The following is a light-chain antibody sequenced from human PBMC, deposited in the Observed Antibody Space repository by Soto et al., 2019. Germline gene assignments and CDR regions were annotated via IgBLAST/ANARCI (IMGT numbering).Light chain of an antibody. J-gene: IGKJ2*01. V-gene: IGKV3-20*01. CDR2: GAS. CDR3: LQFDISPLYT. CDR1: QSVSSSS. Sequence: EIALTQSPGTLSLSPGERATLSCRASQSVSSSSLTWYQQKPGQAPRLLIYGASTRATGIPDRFSGSGSGTDFSLTISRLEPEDFAVYYCLQFDISPLYTFGQGTKVEIK.